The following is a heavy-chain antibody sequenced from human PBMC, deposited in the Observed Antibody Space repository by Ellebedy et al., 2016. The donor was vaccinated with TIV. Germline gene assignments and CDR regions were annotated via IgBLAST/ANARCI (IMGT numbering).Heavy chain of an antibody. J-gene: IGHJ4*02. CDR1: GGSISSGGYY. Sequence: SETLSLXCTVSGGSISSGGYYWSWIRQPPGKGLEWIGYIYYSGSTNYNPSLKSRVTISVDTSKNQFSLKLSSVTAADTAVYYCAREIHYYDSSGYWTYYFDYWGQGTLVTVSS. D-gene: IGHD3-22*01. V-gene: IGHV4-61*08. CDR2: IYYSGST. CDR3: AREIHYYDSSGYWTYYFDY.